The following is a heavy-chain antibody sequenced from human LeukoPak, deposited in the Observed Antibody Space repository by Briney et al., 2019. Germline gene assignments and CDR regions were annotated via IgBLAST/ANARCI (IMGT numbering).Heavy chain of an antibody. CDR1: GGSIRTYY. V-gene: IGHV4-59*08. D-gene: IGHD5-24*01. J-gene: IGHJ4*02. Sequence: SETLSLTCNVSGGSIRTYYWSWIRQTPGKGLEWIGYFYYSGSTNYNPSLKSRVTILVDTSKNQFSLKLTSVTAVDTALYYCARHRGDAYTPFYFDQWGLGTLVPVSS. CDR2: FYYSGST. CDR3: ARHRGDAYTPFYFDQ.